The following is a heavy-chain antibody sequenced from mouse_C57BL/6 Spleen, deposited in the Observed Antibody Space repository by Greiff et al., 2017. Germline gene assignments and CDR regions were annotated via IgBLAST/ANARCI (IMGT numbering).Heavy chain of an antibody. D-gene: IGHD2-1*01. Sequence: EVMLVESGGGLVKPGGSLKLSCAASGFTFSDYGMHWVRQAPEKGLEWVAYISSGSSTIYYADTVKGRFTISRDNAKNTLFLQMTSLMSEDTAMYYCASGYGNYYAMYYWGQVASVTVSS. CDR2: ISSGSSTI. V-gene: IGHV5-17*01. J-gene: IGHJ4*01. CDR3: ASGYGNYYAMYY. CDR1: GFTFSDYG.